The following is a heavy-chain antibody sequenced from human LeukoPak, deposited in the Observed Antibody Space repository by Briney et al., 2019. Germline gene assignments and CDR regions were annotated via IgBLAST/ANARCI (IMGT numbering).Heavy chain of an antibody. V-gene: IGHV1-2*02. J-gene: IGHJ4*02. CDR3: ARAYANYGDY. Sequence: ASVKVSCKASGYTFNAFFIHWVRQAPGQGLEWLGWINPHSGDTTYAQNFQGRVTMTRDTSISTIYMEVTSLISDDTAIYYCARAYANYGDYWGQGTLVTVSS. CDR1: GYTFNAFF. D-gene: IGHD3-10*01. CDR2: INPHSGDT.